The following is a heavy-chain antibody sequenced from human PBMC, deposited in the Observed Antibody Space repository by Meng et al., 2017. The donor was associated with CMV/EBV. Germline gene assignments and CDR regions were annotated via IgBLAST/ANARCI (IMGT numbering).Heavy chain of an antibody. J-gene: IGHJ5*02. D-gene: IGHD3-3*01. CDR1: YTVTGYY. Sequence: YTVTGYYMHGVRQAPGQGLEWMGWINPNSGGTNYAQKFQGRVTMTRDTSISTAYMELSRLRSDDTAVYYCARSGLRFLEWSHHWFDPWGQGTLVTVSS. CDR2: INPNSGGT. CDR3: ARSGLRFLEWSHHWFDP. V-gene: IGHV1-2*02.